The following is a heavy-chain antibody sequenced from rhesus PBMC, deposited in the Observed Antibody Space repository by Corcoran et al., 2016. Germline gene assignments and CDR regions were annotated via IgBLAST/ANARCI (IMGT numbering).Heavy chain of an antibody. Sequence: QVQLRESGPGPVRPLETLSLTCAVSGGSVSGDYDWAWIRQAPGKGMEWIGYIFVKQGSVIYNTSLRSRVVSSKDTNNNYFSLRLTSVNAADTARYYCARGRDYGTNLNDWGQGVLVTVSS. CDR3: ARGRDYGTNLND. CDR1: GGSVSGDYD. J-gene: IGHJ4*01. D-gene: IGHD4-17*01. V-gene: IGHV4-76*01. CDR2: IFVKQGSV.